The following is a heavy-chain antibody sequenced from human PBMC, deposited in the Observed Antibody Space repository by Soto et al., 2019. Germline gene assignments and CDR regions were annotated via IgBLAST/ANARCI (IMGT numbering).Heavy chain of an antibody. V-gene: IGHV4-59*01. CDR1: GASMRSYY. J-gene: IGHJ4*02. CDR3: ARVEDYVWGSYRQSYFDY. Sequence: QVQLQESGPGLVKPSETLSLTCTVPGASMRSYYWSWIRQPPGKGLEWIGNSYYSGTTNYNPSLKSRVTISVDTSKNQFSLKLSSVTAADTAVYYCARVEDYVWGSYRQSYFDYWGQGTLVTVSS. CDR2: SYYSGTT. D-gene: IGHD3-16*02.